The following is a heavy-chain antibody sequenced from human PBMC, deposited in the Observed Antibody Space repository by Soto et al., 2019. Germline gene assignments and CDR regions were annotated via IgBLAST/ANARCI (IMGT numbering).Heavy chain of an antibody. V-gene: IGHV1-18*01. CDR1: GYTFTSYG. D-gene: IGHD2-15*01. J-gene: IGHJ3*02. CDR3: ARDRPTTRVPWDDAFDI. Sequence: ASVKVSCKASGYTFTSYGISWVRQAPGQGLEWMGWISAYNGNTNYAQKLQGRVTMTTDTSTSTAYMELRSLRSDDTAVYYCARDRPTTRVPWDDAFDIWGQGTMVTVSS. CDR2: ISAYNGNT.